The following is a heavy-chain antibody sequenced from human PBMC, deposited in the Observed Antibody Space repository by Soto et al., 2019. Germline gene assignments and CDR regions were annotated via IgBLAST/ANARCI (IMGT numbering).Heavy chain of an antibody. CDR1: GYTFTGYY. CDR3: AIEGYCSSTSCYERGDWFDP. D-gene: IGHD2-2*01. J-gene: IGHJ5*02. CDR2: INPNSGGT. V-gene: IGHV1-2*04. Sequence: QVQLVQSGAEVKKPGASVKVSCKASGYTFTGYYMHWVRQAPGQGLEWMGWINPNSGGTNYAQKFQGWHTMTRETSISTDYMELSRLRSDDTAVYYCAIEGYCSSTSCYERGDWFDPWGQGTLVTVSS.